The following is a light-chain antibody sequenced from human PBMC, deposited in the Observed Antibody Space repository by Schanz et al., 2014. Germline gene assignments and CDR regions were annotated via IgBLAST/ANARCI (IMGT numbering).Light chain of an antibody. Sequence: QSALTQPASVSGSPGQSVTISCTGTSSDVGGYNYVSWYQQLPGKAPKLIIYDVTKRPSGVPDRFSGSQSGKSATLTVTGLQTGDEADYYCASYTSSLSAVVFGGGTKLTVL. CDR1: SSDVGGYNY. J-gene: IGLJ2*01. CDR3: ASYTSSLSAVV. CDR2: DVT. V-gene: IGLV2-14*01.